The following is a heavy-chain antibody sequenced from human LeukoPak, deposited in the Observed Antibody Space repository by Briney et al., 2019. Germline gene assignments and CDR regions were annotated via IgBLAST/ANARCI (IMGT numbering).Heavy chain of an antibody. CDR1: GYTFTSYD. V-gene: IGHV1-8*01. CDR3: GRSTRGDGYNFGY. J-gene: IGHJ4*02. Sequence: ASVKVSCKASGYTFTSYDINWVRQATGQGLEWMGWMNPNSGNTGYAQKFQGRVTMTRNTSISTAYMELSSLRSEDTAVYYCGRSTRGDGYNFGYWGQGTLDTVSS. D-gene: IGHD5-24*01. CDR2: MNPNSGNT.